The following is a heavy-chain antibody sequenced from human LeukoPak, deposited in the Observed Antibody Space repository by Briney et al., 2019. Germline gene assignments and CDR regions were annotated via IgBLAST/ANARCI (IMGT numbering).Heavy chain of an antibody. J-gene: IGHJ6*03. CDR1: GGSISSSSYY. D-gene: IGHD3-22*01. V-gene: IGHV4-39*01. Sequence: SETLSLTCTVSGGSISSSSYYWGWIRQPAGKGLEWIGSIYYSGSTYYNPSLKSRVTMSVDTSKNQFSLKLSSVTAADTAVYYCARRRGFYYDSSGKDYYYYYMDVWGKGTTVTVSS. CDR2: IYYSGST. CDR3: ARRRGFYYDSSGKDYYYYYMDV.